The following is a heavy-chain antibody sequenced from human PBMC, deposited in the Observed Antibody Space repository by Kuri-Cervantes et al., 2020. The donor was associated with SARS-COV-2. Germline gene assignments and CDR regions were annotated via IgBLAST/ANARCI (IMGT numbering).Heavy chain of an antibody. CDR2: IYYSGST. CDR3: ARGDSSGYFNWFDP. V-gene: IGHV4-59*08. CDR1: GGSISSHY. J-gene: IGHJ5*02. Sequence: ESLKISCTVSGGSISSHYWSWIRQPPGKGLEWIGYIYYSGSTNYNPSLKSRVTISVDTSKNQFSLKLSSVTAADTAVYYCARGDSSGYFNWFDPWGQGTLVTVSS. D-gene: IGHD3-22*01.